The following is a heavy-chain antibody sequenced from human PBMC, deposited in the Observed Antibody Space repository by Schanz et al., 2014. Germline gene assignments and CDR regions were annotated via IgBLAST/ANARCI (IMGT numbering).Heavy chain of an antibody. CDR2: ISSRSSHI. D-gene: IGHD6-19*01. Sequence: EVQLVESGGGLVQPGGSLRLSCTASGFTFSSYSMNWVRQAPGKGLEWVSSISSRSSHIYYADSVKGRFTVSRDNAKNSVYLQMNGLRVEDTAVYYCAASSGWHPSTDYWGQGTLVTVSS. CDR3: AASSGWHPSTDY. J-gene: IGHJ4*02. CDR1: GFTFSSYS. V-gene: IGHV3-21*04.